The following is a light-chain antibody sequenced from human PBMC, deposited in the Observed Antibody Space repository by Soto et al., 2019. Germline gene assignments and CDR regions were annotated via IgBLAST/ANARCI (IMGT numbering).Light chain of an antibody. CDR3: QKYNSAPWT. CDR1: QGSSNY. V-gene: IGKV1-27*01. CDR2: AAS. J-gene: IGKJ1*01. Sequence: DIQMTQSPSSLSASVGDRVTITCRASQGSSNYLAWYQQKPGKVPKLLIYAASTLQSGVPYRFSGSGSGTDFTLTISSLQPEDVETYYGQKYNSAPWTFGQGNKVEIK.